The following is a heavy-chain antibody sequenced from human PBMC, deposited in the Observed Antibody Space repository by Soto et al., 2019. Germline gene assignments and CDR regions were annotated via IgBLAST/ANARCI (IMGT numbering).Heavy chain of an antibody. V-gene: IGHV2-5*02. Sequence: QITLRESGPTRVKPTQTLTLTCTFSGFSLSARPVAVGWIRQPPGKALERLALIYWDDDKRYSPSLMSRLTITKDISKNQVVLTMTNRDPLDTAIYYCVHRAGIDGNWNGGYFDYWGQGALVTVSS. J-gene: IGHJ4*02. D-gene: IGHD1-1*01. CDR2: IYWDDDK. CDR1: GFSLSARPVA. CDR3: VHRAGIDGNWNGGYFDY.